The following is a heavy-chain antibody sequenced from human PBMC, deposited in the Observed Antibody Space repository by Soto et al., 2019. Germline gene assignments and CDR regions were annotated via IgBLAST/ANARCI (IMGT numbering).Heavy chain of an antibody. D-gene: IGHD2-2*01. Sequence: EVQLVETGGGLIQPGGSLRLSCAVSGFTVSSNYMSWVRQAPGKGLEWVSVIYSGGSTYYADSVKGRFTISRDNSKNTLYLQMNGLRAEDTAVYYCARAVPAALDAFDIWGQGTMVTVSS. J-gene: IGHJ3*02. CDR1: GFTVSSNY. V-gene: IGHV3-53*02. CDR3: ARAVPAALDAFDI. CDR2: IYSGGST.